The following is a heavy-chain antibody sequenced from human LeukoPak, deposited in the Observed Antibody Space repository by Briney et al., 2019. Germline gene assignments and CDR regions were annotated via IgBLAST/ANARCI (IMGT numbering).Heavy chain of an antibody. CDR3: ARDKGGYKNGGFDF. CDR1: GGSISYYY. Sequence: PSETLSLTCSVSGGSISYYYWSWIRQPAGKGLEWIGRIYTSGSTNYHPSLKSRVTMSLDTSKNQFSLNVSSVAAADTAVYYCARDKGGYKNGGFDFWGQGTLVTVSS. D-gene: IGHD5-24*01. J-gene: IGHJ4*02. CDR2: IYTSGST. V-gene: IGHV4-4*07.